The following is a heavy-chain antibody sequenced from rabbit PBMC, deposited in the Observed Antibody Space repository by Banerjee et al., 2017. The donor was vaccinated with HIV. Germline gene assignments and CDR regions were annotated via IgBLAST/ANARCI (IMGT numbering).Heavy chain of an antibody. V-gene: IGHV1S47*01. CDR1: GFDFSSYG. CDR2: IYPDYGST. D-gene: IGHD7-1*01. J-gene: IGHJ4*01. Sequence: EESGGDLVKPGGSLTLTCTASGFDFSSYGVSWVRQAPGKGLEWIAYIYPDYGSTDYASWVNGRFTISLDNAQNTLYLQLNSLTAADTATYFCVRETETYAGYAGYGYYFNLWGQGTLVTVS. CDR3: VRETETYAGYAGYGYYFNL.